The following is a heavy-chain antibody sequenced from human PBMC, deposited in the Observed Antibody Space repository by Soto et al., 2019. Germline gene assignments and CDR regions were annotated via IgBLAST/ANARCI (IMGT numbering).Heavy chain of an antibody. CDR1: GGSISSYY. V-gene: IGHV4-59*01. D-gene: IGHD4-17*01. CDR3: ARDRPSYGTTPYYYGMEV. Sequence: QVQLQESGPGLVKPSETLSLTCTVSGGSISSYYWSWIRQAPGKGLEWIGYIYNRGSTNYNPSLKSRVTISVDTSKNQFSLNLRSVTAADTAVYYCARDRPSYGTTPYYYGMEVWGQGTTVTVSS. CDR2: IYNRGST. J-gene: IGHJ6*02.